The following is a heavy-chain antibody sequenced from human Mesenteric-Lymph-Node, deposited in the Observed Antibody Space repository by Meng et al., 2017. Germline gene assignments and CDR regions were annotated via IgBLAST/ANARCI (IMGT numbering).Heavy chain of an antibody. CDR1: GFTFSSYA. CDR3: ARVVSSGWYDWGLDY. V-gene: IGHV3-30*01. J-gene: IGHJ4*02. D-gene: IGHD6-19*01. Sequence: GESLKISCAASGFTFSSYAMHWVRQAPGKGLEWVAVISYDGSNKYYADSVKGRFTISRDNSKNTLYLQMNSLRAEDTAVYSCARVVSSGWYDWGLDYWGQGTLVTVSS. CDR2: ISYDGSNK.